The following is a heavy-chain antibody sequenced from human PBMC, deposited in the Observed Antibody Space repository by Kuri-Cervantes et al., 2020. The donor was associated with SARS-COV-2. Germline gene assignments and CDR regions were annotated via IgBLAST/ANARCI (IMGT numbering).Heavy chain of an antibody. V-gene: IGHV4-39*01. D-gene: IGHD2-2*01. CDR3: ARHPPRDLMPWVD. J-gene: IGHJ4*02. Sequence: ESLKISCTVSGGSISSSSYYWGWIRQPPGKGLEWIGSIYYGGSTYYNPSLKSRVTISVDTSKNQFSLKLSSVTAADTAVYYCARHPPRDLMPWVDWGQGTLVTVSS. CDR1: GGSISSSSYY. CDR2: IYYGGST.